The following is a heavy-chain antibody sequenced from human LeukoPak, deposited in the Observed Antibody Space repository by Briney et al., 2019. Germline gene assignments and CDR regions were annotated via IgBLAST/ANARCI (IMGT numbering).Heavy chain of an antibody. Sequence: GASVKISCTAAGYTLTNYYIHWLRQAPGQGLEWMGIINPSGGSTSYAQKFQGRVTMTRDMSTSTVYMELSSLRSEDTAVYYCAADYYGSGSYFRLSPAAFVWGQGTLVTVSS. CDR3: AADYYGSGSYFRLSPAAFV. CDR1: GYTLTNYY. V-gene: IGHV1-46*01. J-gene: IGHJ4*02. D-gene: IGHD3-10*01. CDR2: INPSGGST.